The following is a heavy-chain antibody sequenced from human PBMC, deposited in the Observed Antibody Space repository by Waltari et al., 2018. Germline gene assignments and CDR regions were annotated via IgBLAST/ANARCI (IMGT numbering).Heavy chain of an antibody. V-gene: IGHV4-30-2*01. CDR2: IYHSGST. D-gene: IGHD3-22*01. Sequence: QLQLQESGSGLVKPSQTLSLTCAVSGGSISSGGYSWSWIRQPPGKGLEWIGYIYHSGSTYYNPSLKSRGTISVDRSKIQFSLELSSVTAADTAVYYCARDNYYDSSGYTHWGQGTLVTVSS. CDR1: GGSISSGGYS. J-gene: IGHJ1*01. CDR3: ARDNYYDSSGYTH.